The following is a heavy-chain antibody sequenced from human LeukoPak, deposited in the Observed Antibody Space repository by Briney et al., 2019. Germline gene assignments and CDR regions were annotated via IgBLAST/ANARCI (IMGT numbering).Heavy chain of an antibody. CDR1: GYTFTGYY. Sequence: GSSLRGSCKASGYTFTGYYIHCVRQAPGHRLEWRGWINPNSGGTNYAQKFQGRVTMTRDTSISTAYMELSRLRSDDTAVYYCARASMGYYYMDVWGKGTTVTVSS. CDR3: ARASMGYYYMDV. J-gene: IGHJ6*03. CDR2: INPNSGGT. V-gene: IGHV1-2*02.